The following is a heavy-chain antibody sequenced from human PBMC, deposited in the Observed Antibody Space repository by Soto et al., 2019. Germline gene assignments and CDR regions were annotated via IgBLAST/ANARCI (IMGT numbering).Heavy chain of an antibody. D-gene: IGHD6-19*01. V-gene: IGHV4-34*01. CDR3: ARSRTQWLVSPRGDYYYCMDV. J-gene: IGHJ6*02. CDR2: INHSGST. Sequence: SETLSLTCAVYGGSFSGYYWSWIRQPPGKGLEWIGEINHSGSTNYNPSLKSRVTISVDTSKNQLSLKLSSVTAADTAVYYCARSRTQWLVSPRGDYYYCMDVWGQGTTVTVSS. CDR1: GGSFSGYY.